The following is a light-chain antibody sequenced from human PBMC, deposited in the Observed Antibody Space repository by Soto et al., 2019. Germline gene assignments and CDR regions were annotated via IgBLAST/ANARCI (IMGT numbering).Light chain of an antibody. CDR1: QGISSY. V-gene: IGKV1-8*01. J-gene: IGKJ4*01. CDR3: QQYDRWPVT. Sequence: IQMTQSPSTLSASTGDRVTITCRASQGISSYLAWYQQKPGKAPKLLIYAASTLQSGVPSRFSGSGSGTDFTLTIDRLQSADFAVYYCQQYDRWPVTFGGGTKVDIK. CDR2: AAS.